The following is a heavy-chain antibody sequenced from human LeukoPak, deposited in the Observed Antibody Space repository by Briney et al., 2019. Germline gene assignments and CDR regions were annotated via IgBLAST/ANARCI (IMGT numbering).Heavy chain of an antibody. CDR2: IYYSGST. J-gene: IGHJ6*02. Sequence: PSETLSLTCTVSGGSISSSGYYWGWIRQPPGKGLEWIGSIYYSGSTYYNPALKRRFTRSGETSKHQLSLRLSSLTAADTAVYYCARYSYLDYGMDAWGQGTTVTVS. CDR1: GGSISSSGYY. CDR3: ARYSYLDYGMDA. V-gene: IGHV4-39*01. D-gene: IGHD2-15*01.